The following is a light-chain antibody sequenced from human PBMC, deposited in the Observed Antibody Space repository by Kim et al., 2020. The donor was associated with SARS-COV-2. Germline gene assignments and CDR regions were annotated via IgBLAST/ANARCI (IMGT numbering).Light chain of an antibody. CDR2: DAS. V-gene: IGKV1-33*01. CDR3: QQYDTDPSYT. Sequence: DIQMTQSPSSLSASTGDRVTITCQASHDISNHLNWYQQKPGKAPKLLIYDASKLETGVPSRFSGSGSGTDFTFTISSLQPEDFATYYCQQYDTDPSYTFGRDQGGYQT. J-gene: IGKJ2*01. CDR1: HDISNH.